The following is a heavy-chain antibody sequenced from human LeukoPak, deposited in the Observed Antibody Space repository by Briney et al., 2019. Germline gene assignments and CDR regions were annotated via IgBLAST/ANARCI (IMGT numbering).Heavy chain of an antibody. V-gene: IGHV1-46*01. CDR3: AGAIAAAASFDY. CDR1: GYTFTSYY. D-gene: IGHD6-13*01. CDR2: INPSGGST. Sequence: ASVKVSCKASGYTFTSYYVHWVRQAPGQGLEWMGIINPSGGSTSYAQKFQGRVTMTRDTSTSTVYMELSSLRSEDTAVYYCAGAIAAAASFDYWGQGTLVTVSS. J-gene: IGHJ4*02.